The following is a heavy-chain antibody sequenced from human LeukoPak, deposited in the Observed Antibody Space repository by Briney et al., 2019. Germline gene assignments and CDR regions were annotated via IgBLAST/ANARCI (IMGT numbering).Heavy chain of an antibody. CDR1: GGTFSSYA. D-gene: IGHD3-22*01. V-gene: IGHV1-69*01. CDR3: ARGRKSIRYYYDSSGYYVTPYYFDY. CDR2: NIPIFGTA. Sequence: SVKVSCKASGGTFSSYAISWVRQAPGQGLEWMGGNIPIFGTANYAQKFQGRVTITADESTSTAYMELSSLRSEDTAVYYCARGRKSIRYYYDSSGYYVTPYYFDYWGQGTLVTVSS. J-gene: IGHJ4*02.